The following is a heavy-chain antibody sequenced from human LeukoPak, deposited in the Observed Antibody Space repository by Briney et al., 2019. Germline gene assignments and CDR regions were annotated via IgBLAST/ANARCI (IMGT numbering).Heavy chain of an antibody. CDR1: GGTFSSYA. J-gene: IGHJ5*02. Sequence: SVKVSCKASGGTFSSYAISWVRQAPGQGLEWMGRIIPIFGIANYAQKFQGRVTITADKSTSTAYMELSSLRSEDTAVYYRARDGDGYPSGNWFDPWGQGTLVTVSS. V-gene: IGHV1-69*04. CDR2: IIPIFGIA. D-gene: IGHD5-24*01. CDR3: ARDGDGYPSGNWFDP.